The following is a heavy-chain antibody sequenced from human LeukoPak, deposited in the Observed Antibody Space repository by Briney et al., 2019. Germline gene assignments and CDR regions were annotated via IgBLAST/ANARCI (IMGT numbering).Heavy chain of an antibody. CDR2: IKPDGSPG. CDR1: GFTISGSW. J-gene: IGHJ3*01. V-gene: IGHV3-7*01. D-gene: IGHD6-13*01. Sequence: GGSLRLSCAASGFTISGSWMTWVRQAPGKGLEWVANIKPDGSPGLQLGSVRGRFTDSRANAKCSVYLQMNRMRADDAGVYYCARSKGHPSSWNIDVWGQGTMVTVSS. CDR3: ARSKGHPSSWNIDV.